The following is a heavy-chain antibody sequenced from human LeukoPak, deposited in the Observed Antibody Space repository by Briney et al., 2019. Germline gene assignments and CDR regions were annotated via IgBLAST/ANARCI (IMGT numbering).Heavy chain of an antibody. CDR1: GFTFSSYW. CDR2: IKQDGSEK. J-gene: IGHJ4*02. CDR3: GGEMATIQPTPLDY. V-gene: IGHV3-7*01. Sequence: QSGGSLRLSCAASGFTFSSYWMSWVRQAPGKGLEWVANIKQDGSEKYYVDSVKGRFTISRDNAKNSLYLQMNSLRAEDTAVYYCGGEMATIQPTPLDYWGQGTLVTVSS. D-gene: IGHD5-24*01.